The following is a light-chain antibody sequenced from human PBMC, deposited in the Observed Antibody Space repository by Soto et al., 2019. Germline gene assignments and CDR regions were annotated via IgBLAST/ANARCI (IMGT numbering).Light chain of an antibody. Sequence: QLVLTQSPAVSGALGASVKLTCTLSSGHSSYAIAWHQQPPEKGPRYLMKVNNDGSHNKGDGIPDRFSGSSSGAEVYLTISSLQSEDEADYYCQIWGTGIQVFGAGTKVTVL. CDR1: SGHSSYA. V-gene: IGLV4-69*01. CDR3: QIWGTGIQV. J-gene: IGLJ1*01. CDR2: VNNDGSH.